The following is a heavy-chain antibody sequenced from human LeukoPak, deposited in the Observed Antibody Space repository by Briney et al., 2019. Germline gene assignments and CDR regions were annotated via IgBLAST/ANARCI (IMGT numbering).Heavy chain of an antibody. Sequence: PGGSLRLSCAASGFTLSSYGMHWVRQAPGKGLEWVAFIRSDGNYKYYADSVKGRFTISRDNAKNTLYLQMNSLRAEDTAVYYCASPIRDYFDYWGQGTLVTVSS. J-gene: IGHJ4*02. CDR2: IRSDGNYK. D-gene: IGHD2-21*01. CDR3: ASPIRDYFDY. CDR1: GFTLSSYG. V-gene: IGHV3-30*02.